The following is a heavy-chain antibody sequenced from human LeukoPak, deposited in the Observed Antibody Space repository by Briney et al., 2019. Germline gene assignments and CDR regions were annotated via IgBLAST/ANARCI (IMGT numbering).Heavy chain of an antibody. CDR3: AKGNHMVRGVIIPYYFDY. V-gene: IGHV3-23*01. Sequence: GGSLRLSCAVSGFTFSSYAMSWVRQAPGKGLEWVSAISGSGGSTYYADSVKGRFTISRDNSKNTLYLQMNSLRAEDTAVYYCAKGNHMVRGVIIPYYFDYWGQGTLVTVSS. D-gene: IGHD3-10*01. CDR2: ISGSGGST. CDR1: GFTFSSYA. J-gene: IGHJ4*02.